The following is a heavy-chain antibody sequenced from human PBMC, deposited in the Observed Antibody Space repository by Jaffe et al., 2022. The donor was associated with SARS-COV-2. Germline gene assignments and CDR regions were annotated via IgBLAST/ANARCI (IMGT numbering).Heavy chain of an antibody. J-gene: IGHJ4*02. CDR3: AIHDYGDPPNY. D-gene: IGHD4-17*01. Sequence: EVQLVESGGGLVQPGGSLRLSCAASGFTFSSYWMSWVRQAPGKGLEWVANIKQDGSEKYYVDSVKGRFTISRDNAKNSLYLQMNSLRAEDTAVYYCAIHDYGDPPNYWGQGTLVTVSS. V-gene: IGHV3-7*03. CDR1: GFTFSSYW. CDR2: IKQDGSEK.